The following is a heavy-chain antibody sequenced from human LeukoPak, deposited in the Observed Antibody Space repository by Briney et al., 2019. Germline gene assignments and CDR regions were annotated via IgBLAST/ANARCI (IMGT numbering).Heavy chain of an antibody. Sequence: GGSLRLSCAASGFTFSGSAMHWVRQASGKGLEWVGRIRSKANSYATAYAASVKGRFTISRDDSKNTAYLQMNSLKTEDTAVYYCTRWGGVPAATTHRDYWGQGTLVTVSS. CDR1: GFTFSGSA. J-gene: IGHJ4*02. D-gene: IGHD2-2*01. CDR3: TRWGGVPAATTHRDY. V-gene: IGHV3-73*01. CDR2: IRSKANSYAT.